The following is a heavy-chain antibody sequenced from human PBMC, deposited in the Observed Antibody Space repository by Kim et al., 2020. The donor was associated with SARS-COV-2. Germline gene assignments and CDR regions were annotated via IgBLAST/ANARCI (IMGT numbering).Heavy chain of an antibody. J-gene: IGHJ4*02. CDR3: ARAGFWSGYSPYYFDY. Sequence: SETLSLTCTVSGGSISSYYWSWIRQPPGKGLEWIGYIYYSGSTNYNPSLKSRVTISVDTSKNQFSLKLSSVTAADTAVYYCARAGFWSGYSPYYFDYWGQGTLVTVSS. D-gene: IGHD3-3*01. V-gene: IGHV4-59*01. CDR1: GGSISSYY. CDR2: IYYSGST.